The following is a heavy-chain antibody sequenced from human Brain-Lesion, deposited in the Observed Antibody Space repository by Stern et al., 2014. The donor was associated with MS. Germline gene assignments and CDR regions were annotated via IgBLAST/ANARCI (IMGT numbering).Heavy chain of an antibody. CDR1: GFSLSTPGVG. CDR2: VDWDDEK. V-gene: IGHV2-70*01. CDR3: ARMRYSGDYFIDY. Sequence: QVTLKESGPALVKPTQSLTLTCTFSGFSLSTPGVGVTWIGQPPGKALEWLALVDWDDEKYYSTSLKTRLSIFKDTSKNQVVLTMTNMDPVDTATYYCARMRYSGDYFIDYWGQGTLVTVSS. D-gene: IGHD5-12*01. J-gene: IGHJ4*02.